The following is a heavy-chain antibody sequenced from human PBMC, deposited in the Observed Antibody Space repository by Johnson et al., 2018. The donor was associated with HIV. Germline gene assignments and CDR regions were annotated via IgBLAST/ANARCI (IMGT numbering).Heavy chain of an antibody. CDR3: AGGTPWDAFDI. J-gene: IGHJ3*02. Sequence: EVQLVEPGGGVVQPGGSLRLSCAASGFTFSSHGMSWVRQAPGKALEWVAAIRGSGGSTFSADSVKGRFTISRDNSKNSLYLQMNSLRAEDTAVNYGAGGTPWDAFDIWGQGTMVTVSS. CDR2: IRGSGGST. V-gene: IGHV3-23*04. CDR1: GFTFSSHG.